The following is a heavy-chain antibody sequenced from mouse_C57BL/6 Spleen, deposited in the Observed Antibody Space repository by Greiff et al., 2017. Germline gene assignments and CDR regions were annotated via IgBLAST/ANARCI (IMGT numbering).Heavy chain of an antibody. V-gene: IGHV5-17*01. J-gene: IGHJ2*01. CDR1: GFTFSDYG. CDR2: ISSGSSTI. D-gene: IGHD1-1*01. Sequence: VQLKESGGGLVKPGGSLKLSCAASGFTFSDYGMHWVRQAPEEGLEWVAYISSGSSTIYYADTVKGRFTISRDNAKNTLFLQMTSLRSEDTAMYYCARDYYGSPDYWGQGTTLTVSS. CDR3: ARDYYGSPDY.